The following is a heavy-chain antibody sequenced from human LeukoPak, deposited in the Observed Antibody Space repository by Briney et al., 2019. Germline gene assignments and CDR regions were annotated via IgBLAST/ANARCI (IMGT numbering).Heavy chain of an antibody. CDR1: GFIFNTYT. CDR2: INSALSFI. Sequence: PGGSLRLSCAASGFIFNTYTINWVRQAPGKGLEWVSSINSALSFIYYADSVKGRFTISRDNSKNSLYLQMNSLRTEDTALYYCAKDIGGGSSSILWGQGTLVTVSS. V-gene: IGHV3-21*04. D-gene: IGHD6-6*01. J-gene: IGHJ4*02. CDR3: AKDIGGGSSSIL.